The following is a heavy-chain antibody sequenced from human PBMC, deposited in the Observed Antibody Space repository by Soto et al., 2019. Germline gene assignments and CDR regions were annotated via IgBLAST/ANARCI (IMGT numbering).Heavy chain of an antibody. CDR1: GGPISSSNHY. Sequence: QLQLQESGPGLVKPAETLSVTCTVSGGPISSSNHYWGWIRQPPGKGLEWIGSIYYIGSTYYNPSVPSRVTISVDTSKNQFSLKVKSVTAADTAVYFCARLGDRVNYYYMDVWGKGTTVTVSS. J-gene: IGHJ6*03. D-gene: IGHD6-13*01. V-gene: IGHV4-39*01. CDR2: IYYIGST. CDR3: ARLGDRVNYYYMDV.